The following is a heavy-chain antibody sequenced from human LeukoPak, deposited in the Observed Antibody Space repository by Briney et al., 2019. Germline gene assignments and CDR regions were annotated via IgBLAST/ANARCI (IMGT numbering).Heavy chain of an antibody. D-gene: IGHD6-13*01. V-gene: IGHV4-39*07. CDR1: GGSISSSSYY. CDR2: IYYSGST. CDR3: ASRIATAGSVDY. J-gene: IGHJ4*02. Sequence: SETLSLTCTVSGGSISSSSYYWGWIRQPPGKGLEWIGSIYYSGSTYYNPSLKSRVTISVDTSKNQFSLKLSSVTAADTAVYYCASRIATAGSVDYWGQGTLVTVSS.